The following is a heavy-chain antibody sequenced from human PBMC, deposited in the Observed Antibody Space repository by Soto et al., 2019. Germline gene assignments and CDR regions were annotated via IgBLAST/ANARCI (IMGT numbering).Heavy chain of an antibody. D-gene: IGHD2-8*01. J-gene: IGHJ3*01. CDR2: ISASGSRT. CDR1: GFIFNNYA. V-gene: IGHV3-23*01. CDR3: AKDQNGAYVGGFEF. Sequence: PGGSLRLSCAASGFIFNNYAMSWVRQAPGKGLEWVSGISASGSRTFYADSVKGRFTVSRDISENTLSLQMNSLRVEDTAVYFCAKDQNGAYVGGFEFWGHGTMVTVSS.